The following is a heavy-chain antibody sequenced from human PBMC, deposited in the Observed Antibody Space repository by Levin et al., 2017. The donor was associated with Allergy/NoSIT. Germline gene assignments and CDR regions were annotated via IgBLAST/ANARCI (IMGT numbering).Heavy chain of an antibody. CDR3: ARDHHDSSGYIWGDFDY. Sequence: GGSLRLSCAASGFTFSSYSMNWVRQAPGKGLEWVSSISSSSSYIYYADSVKGRFTISRDNAKNSLYLQMNSLRAEDTAVYYCARDHHDSSGYIWGDFDYWGQGTLVTVSS. J-gene: IGHJ4*02. V-gene: IGHV3-21*01. D-gene: IGHD3-22*01. CDR1: GFTFSSYS. CDR2: ISSSSSYI.